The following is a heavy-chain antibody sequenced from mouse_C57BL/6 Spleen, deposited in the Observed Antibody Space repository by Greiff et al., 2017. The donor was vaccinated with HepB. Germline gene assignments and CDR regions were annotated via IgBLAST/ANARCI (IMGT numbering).Heavy chain of an antibody. CDR3: ARYYGSSYYGMDY. D-gene: IGHD1-1*01. Sequence: QVQLQQPGAELVRPGSSVKLSCKASGYTFTSYWMDWVKQRPGQGLEWIGNIYPSDSETNYNQKFKDKATLTVDKSSSTAYMPRSSLTSEDSAVYYCARYYGSSYYGMDYWGQGTSVTVSS. V-gene: IGHV1-61*01. CDR1: GYTFTSYW. CDR2: IYPSDSET. J-gene: IGHJ4*01.